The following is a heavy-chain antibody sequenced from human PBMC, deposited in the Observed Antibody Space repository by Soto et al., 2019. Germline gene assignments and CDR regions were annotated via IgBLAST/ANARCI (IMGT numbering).Heavy chain of an antibody. V-gene: IGHV4-31*03. J-gene: IGHJ5*02. CDR2: IYYSGST. Sequence: QVQLQELGPGLVKPSQTLSLTCTVSGGSISSGDYYWSWIRQHPGKGLEWIGYIYYSGSTYYNPSLKSRVTIAVDTSKNQSSLKLSSVTAADTAVYYCARWWSGSRQGFDPWGQGTLVTVSS. D-gene: IGHD3-3*01. CDR1: GGSISSGDYY. CDR3: ARWWSGSRQGFDP.